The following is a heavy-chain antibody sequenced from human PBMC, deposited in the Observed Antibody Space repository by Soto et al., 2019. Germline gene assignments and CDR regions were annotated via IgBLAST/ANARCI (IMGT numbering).Heavy chain of an antibody. CDR2: IYYSGST. V-gene: IGHV4-59*01. J-gene: IGHJ6*02. CDR1: GGSISSYY. D-gene: IGHD2-15*01. Sequence: SETLSLTCTVSGGSISSYYWSWIRQPPGKGLEWIGYIYYSGSTNYNPSLKSRVTISVDTSKNQFSLKLSSVTAADTAVYYCARGGWTADYYYGMDVWGQGTTVTVSS. CDR3: ARGGWTADYYYGMDV.